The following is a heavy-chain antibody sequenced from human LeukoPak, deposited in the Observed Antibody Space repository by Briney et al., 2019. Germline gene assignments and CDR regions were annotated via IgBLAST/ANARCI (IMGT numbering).Heavy chain of an antibody. D-gene: IGHD6-13*01. CDR2: IYSGGST. CDR3: ARISSWYVLDY. CDR1: GFTVSSNY. Sequence: GGSLRLSCAASGFTVSSNYMSWVRQAPGKGLEWVSAIYSGGSTYYADSVKGRFTISRDNAKNSLYLQMNSLRAEDTAVYYCARISSWYVLDYWGQGTLVTVSS. V-gene: IGHV3-53*01. J-gene: IGHJ4*02.